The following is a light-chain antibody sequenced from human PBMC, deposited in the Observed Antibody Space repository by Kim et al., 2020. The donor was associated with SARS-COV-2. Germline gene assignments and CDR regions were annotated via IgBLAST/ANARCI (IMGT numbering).Light chain of an antibody. CDR1: QSITDW. J-gene: IGKJ2*01. V-gene: IGKV1-5*01. CDR2: ATS. CDR3: QQYYSSPYT. Sequence: DTQMTQSPSTLSASVGDKVTITCRASQSITDWLAWYQQKPGRAPKLLIYATSTLESGVPLRFSGSGSGTEFALTISSLQPDDFATYYCQQYYSSPYTFGQGTKLEI.